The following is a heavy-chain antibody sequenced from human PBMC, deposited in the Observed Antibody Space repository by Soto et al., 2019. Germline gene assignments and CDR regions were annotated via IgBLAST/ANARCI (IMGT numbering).Heavy chain of an antibody. CDR1: GFSFGSYW. CDR2: IKSDGGST. D-gene: IGHD2-2*01. J-gene: IGHJ4*02. CDR3: VRDRSTCKDY. Sequence: EVQLVESGGNLVQPGGSLRLSCAASGFSFGSYWMHWVRQVPGKNLVWVARIKSDGGSTDYADFVKGRLSISRDNTKNRLYLQMDSLRTDDTAVYYCVRDRSTCKDYWGQGTLVTVSS. V-gene: IGHV3-74*01.